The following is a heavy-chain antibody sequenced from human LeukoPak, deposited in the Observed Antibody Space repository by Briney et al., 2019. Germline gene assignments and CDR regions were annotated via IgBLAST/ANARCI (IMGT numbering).Heavy chain of an antibody. CDR2: IRYDERNE. J-gene: IGHJ4*02. Sequence: GGSQRLSCVASGFTLSSYGMHWVRQAPGKGLEWVAFIRYDERNEYYADSVKGRFTISRDISRNTLYLQMNSLRAEDTAVYYCAKDLSKGLLYRRGMYYFDYWGQGTLVTVSS. D-gene: IGHD3-3*01. V-gene: IGHV3-30*02. CDR3: AKDLSKGLLYRRGMYYFDY. CDR1: GFTLSSYG.